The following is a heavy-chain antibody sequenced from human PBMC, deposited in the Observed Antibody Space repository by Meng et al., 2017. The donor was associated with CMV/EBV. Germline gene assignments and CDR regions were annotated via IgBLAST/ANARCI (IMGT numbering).Heavy chain of an antibody. CDR1: GFTFSSYS. J-gene: IGHJ2*01. D-gene: IGHD3-16*02. V-gene: IGHV3-21*01. CDR2: ISSSSSYI. CDR3: ARFPYYDYVWGSYRYWYFDI. Sequence: EVQLVESGGXVVKPGXALRLSCAAAGFTFSSYSMNWVRQAPGKGLEWVSSISSSSSYIYYADSVKGRFTISRDNAKNSLYLQMNSLRAEDTAVYYCARFPYYDYVWGSYRYWYFDIWGRGPLGTVAS.